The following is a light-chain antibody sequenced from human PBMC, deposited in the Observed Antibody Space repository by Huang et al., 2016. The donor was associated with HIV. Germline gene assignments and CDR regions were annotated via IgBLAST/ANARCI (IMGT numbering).Light chain of an antibody. V-gene: IGKV3-15*01. CDR3: HQYNNWPPEWT. CDR1: QRVRDN. Sequence: ETVMTQSPATLSVSPGERATLSCRASQRVRDNLAWYQQRPGQAPRLRIYGASNRAAGIPARFSGNGSATEFTLTISSLQSDDFAVYYCHQYNNWPPEWTFAQGTRVDIK. CDR2: GAS. J-gene: IGKJ1*01.